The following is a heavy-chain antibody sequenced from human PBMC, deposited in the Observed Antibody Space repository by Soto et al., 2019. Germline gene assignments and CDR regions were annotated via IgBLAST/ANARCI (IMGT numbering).Heavy chain of an antibody. V-gene: IGHV3-23*01. D-gene: IGHD5-12*01. CDR3: AKAVEMATIQHGMDV. CDR2: IGGRGIST. J-gene: IGHJ6*02. Sequence: GGSLRLSCAASGFTFASYSMSWVRQAPGKGLEWVSVIGGRGISTFYADSVKGRFTISRDNARNTLYLQLNSLRAEDTAVYYCAKAVEMATIQHGMDVWGQGTTVTLSS. CDR1: GFTFASYS.